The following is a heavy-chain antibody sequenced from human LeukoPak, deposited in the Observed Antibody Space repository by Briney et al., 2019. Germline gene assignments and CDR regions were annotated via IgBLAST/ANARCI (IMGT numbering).Heavy chain of an antibody. CDR1: GFTSFNFP. CDR3: ARDNTWAFDI. Sequence: GGSLRLSCEASGFTSFNFPMNWVRKAPGKGLEWVSHIRSDGTITYADSVKGRFTISRDDAKTSVYLQMNSLRDEDTAIYYCARDNTWAFDIWGQGTMVTVSS. J-gene: IGHJ3*02. CDR2: IRSDGTI. V-gene: IGHV3-48*02.